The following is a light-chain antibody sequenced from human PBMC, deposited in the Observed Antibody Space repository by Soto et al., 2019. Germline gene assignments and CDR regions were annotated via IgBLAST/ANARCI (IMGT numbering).Light chain of an antibody. Sequence: DIQMTQSPSAMSASVGDRVTITCRASQGVSTWLAWYQQKPGKAPKVLIYHVSSLESGVPSRFSGSGSGTDFTLTINSLQPEDFATYYCQQVATFPYTFGQGTKVDIK. CDR2: HVS. CDR3: QQVATFPYT. J-gene: IGKJ2*01. V-gene: IGKV1-12*01. CDR1: QGVSTW.